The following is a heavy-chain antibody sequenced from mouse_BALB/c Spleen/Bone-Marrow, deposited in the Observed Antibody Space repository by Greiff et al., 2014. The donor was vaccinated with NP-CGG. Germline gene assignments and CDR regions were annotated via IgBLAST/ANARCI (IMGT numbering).Heavy chain of an antibody. CDR3: ARGNYYDYDYFDY. CDR1: GYTFASYV. V-gene: IGHV1-14*01. CDR2: INPYNDGI. D-gene: IGHD2-4*01. Sequence: VQLKESGPELVKPGASVKMSCKASGYTFASYVMHWVKQKPGQGLEWIGYINPYNDGITYNEKFKGKATLTSDKSSSTAYMELSSLTSEDSAVYYCARGNYYDYDYFDYWGQGTTLTVSS. J-gene: IGHJ2*01.